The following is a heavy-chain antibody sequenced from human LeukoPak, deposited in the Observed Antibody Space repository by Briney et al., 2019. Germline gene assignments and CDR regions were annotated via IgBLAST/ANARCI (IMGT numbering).Heavy chain of an antibody. Sequence: GASVKVSCKASGSTFTGYYMHWVRQAPGQGLEWMGWINPNSGGTDYAQKFQGRVTITSDTSLSTAYLELSRLRSDDTAVYYCTRATSVVVPAADHYYYGMDVWGQGTTVTVSS. J-gene: IGHJ6*02. CDR1: GSTFTGYY. CDR2: INPNSGGT. CDR3: TRATSVVVPAADHYYYGMDV. D-gene: IGHD2-2*01. V-gene: IGHV1-2*02.